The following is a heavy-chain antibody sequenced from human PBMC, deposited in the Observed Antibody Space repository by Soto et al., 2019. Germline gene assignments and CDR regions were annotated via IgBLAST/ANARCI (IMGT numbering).Heavy chain of an antibody. CDR2: ISGSGGST. CDR3: AKDGDSSGWQNAFEY. J-gene: IGHJ4*02. V-gene: IGHV3-23*01. CDR1: GFTLSSYA. Sequence: GGSLRLSCAASGFTLSSYAMSWVRQAPGKGLEWVSAISGSGGSTYYADSVKGRFTISRDNSKNTLYLQMNSLRAEDTAVYYCAKDGDSSGWQNAFEYWGQGTLVTVSS. D-gene: IGHD6-19*01.